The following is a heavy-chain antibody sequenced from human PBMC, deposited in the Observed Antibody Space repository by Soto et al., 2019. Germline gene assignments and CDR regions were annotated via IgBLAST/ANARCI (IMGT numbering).Heavy chain of an antibody. D-gene: IGHD3-10*01. CDR2: IVVGSGNT. V-gene: IGHV1-58*01. Sequence: ASVKVSCKASGFTFTSSAVQWVRQARGQRLEWIGWIVVGSGNTNYAQKFQERVTITRDMSTSTAYMELSSLRSEDTAVYYCAAPAGRFGEQVYYYYGMDVWGQGTTVTV. CDR1: GFTFTSSA. J-gene: IGHJ6*02. CDR3: AAPAGRFGEQVYYYYGMDV.